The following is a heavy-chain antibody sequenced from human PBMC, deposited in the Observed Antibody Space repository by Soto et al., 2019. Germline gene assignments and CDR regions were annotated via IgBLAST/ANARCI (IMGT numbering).Heavy chain of an antibody. CDR1: GGSISSGGYS. J-gene: IGHJ4*02. D-gene: IGHD3-10*01. V-gene: IGHV4-30-2*01. CDR2: IYHSGST. CDR3: ASNSPMARGVSRRLDFDY. Sequence: SETLSLTCAVSGGSISSGGYSWSWIRQPPGKGLEWIGYIYHSGSTYYNPSLKSRVTISVDRSKNQFSLKLSSVTAADTAVYYCASNSPMARGVSRRLDFDYWGQGTLVTVS.